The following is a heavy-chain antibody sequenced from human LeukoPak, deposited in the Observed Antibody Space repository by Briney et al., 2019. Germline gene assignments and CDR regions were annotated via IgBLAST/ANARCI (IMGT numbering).Heavy chain of an antibody. J-gene: IGHJ6*02. V-gene: IGHV3-23*01. D-gene: IGHD6-13*01. Sequence: GGSLRLSCAASGFTFSSYSMSWVRQAPGKGLEWVSAISGGRGSTYYADSVRGRFTISRDNSKNILYLQTNSLRAEDTAIYYCAKGGYSSSYFYGVDVWGQGTKVTVSS. CDR2: ISGGRGST. CDR1: GFTFSSYS. CDR3: AKGGYSSSYFYGVDV.